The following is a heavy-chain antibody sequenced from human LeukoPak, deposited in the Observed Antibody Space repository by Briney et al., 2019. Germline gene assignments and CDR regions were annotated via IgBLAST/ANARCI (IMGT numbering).Heavy chain of an antibody. J-gene: IGHJ6*02. Sequence: GASVKVSCKASGYTFTSYGISWVRQAPGQGLEWMGWISAYNGNTNYAQKLQGRVTMTTDTSTSTAYMELRSLRSDDTAVYYCARDNGFGELLFYYYYGMDVWGQGTTVTVSS. V-gene: IGHV1-18*01. CDR2: ISAYNGNT. CDR1: GYTFTSYG. D-gene: IGHD3-10*01. CDR3: ARDNGFGELLFYYYYGMDV.